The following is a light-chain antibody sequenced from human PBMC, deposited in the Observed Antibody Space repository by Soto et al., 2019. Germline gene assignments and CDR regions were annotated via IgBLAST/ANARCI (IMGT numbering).Light chain of an antibody. CDR2: DAS. V-gene: IGKV1-5*01. J-gene: IGKJ1*01. CDR1: QSISSW. CDR3: QQYNSYSLT. Sequence: DIQMTQSPSTLSASVGDRVTITCRASQSISSWLAWYQQKPGKAPKLLIYDASSLESGVPSRFSGSGSGTEFTLTISSLQRDDFGAYYCQQYNSYSLTFGQGTKVEI.